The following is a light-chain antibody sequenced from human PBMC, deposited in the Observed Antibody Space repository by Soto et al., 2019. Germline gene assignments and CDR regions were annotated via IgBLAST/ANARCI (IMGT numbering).Light chain of an antibody. J-gene: IGKJ4*01. CDR1: QTISSNY. V-gene: IGKV3D-20*02. CDR2: SAS. CDR3: QQRSNWLT. Sequence: EVVLTQSPDTLSLSPGERATLSCRASQTISSNYVAWYQQKPGQAPRLLIYSASSRATGIPDRFSGSGSGTHFTLTISRLEPEDFAVYYCQQRSNWLTFGGGTKVEIK.